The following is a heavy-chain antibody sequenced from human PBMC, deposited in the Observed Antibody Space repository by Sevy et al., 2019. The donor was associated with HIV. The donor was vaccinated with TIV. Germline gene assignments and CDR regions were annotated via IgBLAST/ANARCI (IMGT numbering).Heavy chain of an antibody. CDR2: IYNTGRT. CDR3: ARGRLENAFLFDY. D-gene: IGHD1-1*01. V-gene: IGHV4-61*01. Sequence: SETLSLTCTVSGGSVTSGTYYYNWIRQPPGKGLEWIGYIYNTGRTNYNPSLKSRVTMSIDTSKNQFSLKLSSVTAADTVVYYCARGRLENAFLFDYWGQGTLVTVSS. CDR1: GGSVTSGTYY. J-gene: IGHJ4*02.